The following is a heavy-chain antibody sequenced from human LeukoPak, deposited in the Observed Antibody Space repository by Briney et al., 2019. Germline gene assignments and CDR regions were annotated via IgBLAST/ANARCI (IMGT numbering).Heavy chain of an antibody. D-gene: IGHD6-19*01. Sequence: PSETLSLTCTVSGGSISSSNYYWGWIRQPPGKGLKWIGSIYYSGSTYYNPSLKSRVTISVDTSKNQFSLKLSSVTAADTAVYYCARGPGIAVAGIYYYYYMDVWGKGTTVTISS. CDR3: ARGPGIAVAGIYYYYYMDV. CDR1: GGSISSSNYY. CDR2: IYYSGST. V-gene: IGHV4-39*07. J-gene: IGHJ6*03.